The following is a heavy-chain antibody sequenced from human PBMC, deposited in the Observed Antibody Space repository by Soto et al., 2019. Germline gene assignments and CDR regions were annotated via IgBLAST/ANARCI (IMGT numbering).Heavy chain of an antibody. CDR3: ARAVAVAADFDY. V-gene: IGHV1-3*05. CDR2: INAGNDNT. J-gene: IGHJ4*02. D-gene: IGHD6-19*01. CDR1: GYTFTGYA. Sequence: QVQVVQSGAEEKKPGASVKVSCTASGYTFTGYAMHWVRQAPGQRLEWMGWINAGNDNTKYSQKFQGRVTITRDTSASTAYMELSSLRSEDTAVYYCARAVAVAADFDYWGPGTLVTVSS.